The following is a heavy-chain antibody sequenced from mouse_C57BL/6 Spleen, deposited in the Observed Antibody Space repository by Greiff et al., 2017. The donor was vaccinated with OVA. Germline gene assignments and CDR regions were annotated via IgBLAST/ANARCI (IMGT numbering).Heavy chain of an antibody. CDR3: ARSDGNSLAWFAY. D-gene: IGHD2-1*01. J-gene: IGHJ3*01. Sequence: QVQLQQSGAELARPGASVKMSCKASGYTFTSYTMHWVKQRPGQGLEWIGYINPSSGYTKYNQKFKDKATLTADKSSSTAYMQLSSLTSEDSAVYYCARSDGNSLAWFAYWGQGTLVTVSA. V-gene: IGHV1-4*01. CDR1: GYTFTSYT. CDR2: INPSSGYT.